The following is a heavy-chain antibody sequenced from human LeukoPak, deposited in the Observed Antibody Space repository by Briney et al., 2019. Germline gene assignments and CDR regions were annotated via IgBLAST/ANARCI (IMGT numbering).Heavy chain of an antibody. CDR2: INPNSGGT. CDR1: GYSFTDYY. CDR3: ARADRLHGGPYLIGP. V-gene: IGHV1-2*02. D-gene: IGHD2-21*01. Sequence: SVKVSFKTSGYSFTDYYMHWVRQAPGQGLEWMGWINPNSGGTSSAQKFQGRVTMTRDTSITTVYMEVSWLTSDDTAIYYCARADRLHGGPYLIGPWGQGTLVTVSS. J-gene: IGHJ5*02.